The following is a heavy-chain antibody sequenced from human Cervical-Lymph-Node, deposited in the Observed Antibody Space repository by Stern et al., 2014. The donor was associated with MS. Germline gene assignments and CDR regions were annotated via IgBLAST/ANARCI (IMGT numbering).Heavy chain of an antibody. CDR1: GYTFTSYG. Sequence: VQLVESGAEVKKPGASVKVSCKASGYTFTSYGISWGRQAPGQGLEWMGWISAYNGNTNYAQKLQGRVTMTTDTSTSTAYMELRSLRSDDTDVYYCARDCSGGSCYSPVDYWGQGTLVTVSS. CDR2: ISAYNGNT. CDR3: ARDCSGGSCYSPVDY. D-gene: IGHD2-15*01. V-gene: IGHV1-18*04. J-gene: IGHJ4*02.